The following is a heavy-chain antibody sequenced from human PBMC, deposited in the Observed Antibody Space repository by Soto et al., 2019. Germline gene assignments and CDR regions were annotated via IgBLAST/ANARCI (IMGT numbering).Heavy chain of an antibody. V-gene: IGHV3-30*18. CDR3: AKDHRITIFGVVISYYYYYYMDV. D-gene: IGHD3-3*01. CDR1: GFTFSSYG. J-gene: IGHJ6*03. CDR2: ISYDGSNK. Sequence: QVQLVESGGGVVQPGRSLRLSCAASGFTFSSYGMHWVRQAPGKGLEWVAVISYDGSNKYYADSVKGRFTISRDNSKNPLYLQMNSLRAEDTAVYYCAKDHRITIFGVVISYYYYYYMDVWGKGTTVTVSS.